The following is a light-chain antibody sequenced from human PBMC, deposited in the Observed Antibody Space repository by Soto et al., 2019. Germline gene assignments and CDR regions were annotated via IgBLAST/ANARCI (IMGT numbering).Light chain of an antibody. V-gene: IGKV3-20*01. CDR1: QSVSSSY. CDR3: QQYGSSPSIT. CDR2: GAS. Sequence: EIVMTQSPATLSVSPGERATLSCRASQSVSSSYLAWYQQEPGQAPRLLIYGASSRATGIPDRFSGSGSGTDFTLTISRLEPEDFAVYYCQQYGSSPSITFGQGTRLEIK. J-gene: IGKJ5*01.